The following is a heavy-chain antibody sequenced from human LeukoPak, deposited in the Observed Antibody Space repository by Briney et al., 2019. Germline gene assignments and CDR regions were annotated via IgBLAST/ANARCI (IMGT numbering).Heavy chain of an antibody. D-gene: IGHD2-21*02. J-gene: IGHJ4*02. Sequence: GGSLRLSCAASGFTFSSYAMTWVRQAPGKGLEWVAVVTYDGSNKYYADSVKGRFTISRDNSKNTLYLQMDSLRAEDTAVYYCAKDEAGFVVVTAIQTTYFDYWGQGTLVTVSS. CDR3: AKDEAGFVVVTAIQTTYFDY. CDR2: VTYDGSNK. CDR1: GFTFSSYA. V-gene: IGHV3-30*18.